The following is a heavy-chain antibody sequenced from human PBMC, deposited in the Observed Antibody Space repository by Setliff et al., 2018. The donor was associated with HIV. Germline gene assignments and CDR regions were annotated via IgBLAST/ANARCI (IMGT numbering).Heavy chain of an antibody. CDR2: IYSSGST. V-gene: IGHV4-61*02. D-gene: IGHD2-2*01. J-gene: IGHJ6*02. Sequence: SETLSLTCTVSGGSISSGSYYWGWIRQPAGKGLEWIGRIYSSGSTNYNPSLKSRVTISVDTSKNQFSLKPSSVTAADTAVYYCAKDQGCSRTSCYGNYYYGMDVWGQGTTVTVSS. CDR3: AKDQGCSRTSCYGNYYYGMDV. CDR1: GGSISSGSYY.